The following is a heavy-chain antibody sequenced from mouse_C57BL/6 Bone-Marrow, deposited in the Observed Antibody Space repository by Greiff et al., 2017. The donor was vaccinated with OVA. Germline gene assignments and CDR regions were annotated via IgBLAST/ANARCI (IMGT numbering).Heavy chain of an antibody. D-gene: IGHD2-3*01. CDR3: AREGGDGYYDYFDY. J-gene: IGHJ2*01. CDR2: IFPGSGST. V-gene: IGHV1-75*01. Sequence: VKLVESGPELVKPGASVKISCKASGYTFTDYYINWVKQRPGQGLEWIGWIFPGSGSTYYNEKFKGKATLTVDKSSSTAYMLLSSLTSEDSAVYFCAREGGDGYYDYFDYWGQGTTLTVSS. CDR1: GYTFTDYY.